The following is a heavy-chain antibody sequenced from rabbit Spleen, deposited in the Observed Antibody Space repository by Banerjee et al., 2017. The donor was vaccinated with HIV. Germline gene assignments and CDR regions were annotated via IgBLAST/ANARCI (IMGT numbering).Heavy chain of an antibody. J-gene: IGHJ4*01. D-gene: IGHD4-1*01. CDR2: IYSVIDYT. CDR3: ARDLAGIIGWNFGL. V-gene: IGHV1S40*01. CDR1: GFSFSSSDY. Sequence: QSLEESGGGLVQPEGSLALTCKASGFSFSSSDYICWVRQAPGKGLEWIGSIYSVIDYTYYASWAKGRFTISKASSTTVTLQMTSLTVADTATYFCARDLAGIIGWNFGLWGPGTLVTVS.